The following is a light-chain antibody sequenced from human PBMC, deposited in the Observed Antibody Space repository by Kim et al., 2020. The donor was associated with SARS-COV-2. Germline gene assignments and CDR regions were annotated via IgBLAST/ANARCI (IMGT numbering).Light chain of an antibody. CDR3: QQYYSSYT. J-gene: IGKJ2*01. Sequence: AIRITQSPSSLSASTGDRVTITCRASQGISSYLAWYQQKPGKAPKLLIYAASTLQSGVPSRFSGSGSGTDFTLTISCLQSEDFATYYCQQYYSSYTFGQGTKLEIK. CDR2: AAS. V-gene: IGKV1-8*01. CDR1: QGISSY.